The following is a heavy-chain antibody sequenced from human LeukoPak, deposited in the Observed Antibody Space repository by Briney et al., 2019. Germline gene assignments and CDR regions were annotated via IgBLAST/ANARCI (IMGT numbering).Heavy chain of an antibody. CDR2: INPSGGST. J-gene: IGHJ4*02. Sequence: ASVKVSCKASGYTFTSYYMHWVRQAPGQGLEWMGIINPSGGSTSYAQKFQGRVTITADESTSTAYMELSSLRSEDTAVYYCARSRIAARATYFDYWGQGTLVTVSS. V-gene: IGHV1-46*01. CDR1: GYTFTSYY. D-gene: IGHD6-6*01. CDR3: ARSRIAARATYFDY.